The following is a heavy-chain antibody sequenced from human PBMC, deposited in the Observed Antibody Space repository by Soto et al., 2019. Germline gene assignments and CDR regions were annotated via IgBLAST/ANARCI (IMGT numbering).Heavy chain of an antibody. J-gene: IGHJ5*02. V-gene: IGHV4-30-4*01. D-gene: IGHD2-2*01. Sequence: QVQLQESGPGLVKPSQTLSLTCTVSGGSISSGDYYWSWIRQPPGKGLEWIGYIYYSGSTYYNPSLKSRVTISLDTSKNQFSLQLRSVTGADTAVYYCATAVYCRSAGCSNWFDPWGQGTPVTVSS. CDR2: IYYSGST. CDR3: ATAVYCRSAGCSNWFDP. CDR1: GGSISSGDYY.